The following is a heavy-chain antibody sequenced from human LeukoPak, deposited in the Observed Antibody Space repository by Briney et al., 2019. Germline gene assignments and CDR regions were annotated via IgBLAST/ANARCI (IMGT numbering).Heavy chain of an antibody. CDR1: GYSFTTYW. CDR2: IYPGDSDT. J-gene: IGHJ3*02. V-gene: IGHV5-51*01. Sequence: GESLKISCKGSGYSFTTYWIGWVRQMPGKGLEWMGIIYPGDSDTTYSPSFQGQVTISADKSISTAYLQWSSLKASDTAMYYCASSSTSGAHPGAFDIWGQGTMVTVSS. CDR3: ASSSTSGAHPGAFDI. D-gene: IGHD2-2*01.